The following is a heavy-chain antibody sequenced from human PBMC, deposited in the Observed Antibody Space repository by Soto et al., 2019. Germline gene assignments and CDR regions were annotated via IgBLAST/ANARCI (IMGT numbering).Heavy chain of an antibody. CDR2: ISSSSSYI. J-gene: IGHJ4*02. D-gene: IGHD3-10*01. V-gene: IGHV3-21*01. Sequence: EVQLVESGGGLVKPGGSLRLSCAASGFTFSSYSMNWVRQAPGKGLEWVSSISSSSSYIYYADSVKGRFTISRDNAKNSLYLQMNSLRAEDTAVYYCARDGDGYYGSGSYFPGWGQGTLVTASS. CDR3: ARDGDGYYGSGSYFPG. CDR1: GFTFSSYS.